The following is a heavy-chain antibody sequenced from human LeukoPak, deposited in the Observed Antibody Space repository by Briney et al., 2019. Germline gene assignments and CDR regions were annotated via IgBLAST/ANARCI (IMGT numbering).Heavy chain of an antibody. J-gene: IGHJ4*02. CDR3: VRVGYRYGHPIDY. V-gene: IGHV1-69*06. CDR1: GATVTSYA. CDR2: IIPIFGTA. Sequence: SVKLSCKAAGATVTSYAISWGRQAPGQGLGWMGGIIPIFGTANYAQTFRGRVTITSDTSTSTTYMQLSSLRSADTAVHYCVRVGYRYGHPIDYWGEGALVTVSS. D-gene: IGHD5-18*01.